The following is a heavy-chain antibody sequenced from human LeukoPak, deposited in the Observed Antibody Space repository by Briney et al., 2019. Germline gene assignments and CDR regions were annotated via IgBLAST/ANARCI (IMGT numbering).Heavy chain of an antibody. CDR2: IYYSGST. Sequence: PSETLSLTCTVSGGSISSGGYYWSWIRQHPGKGLEWIGYIYYSGSTYYNPSLKSRVTISVDTSKNQFSLKLSSVTAADTAVYYCARGRRDYDFWSGYYPYYFDYWGQGTLVTVSS. V-gene: IGHV4-31*03. CDR3: ARGRRDYDFWSGYYPYYFDY. D-gene: IGHD3-3*01. CDR1: GGSISSGGYY. J-gene: IGHJ4*02.